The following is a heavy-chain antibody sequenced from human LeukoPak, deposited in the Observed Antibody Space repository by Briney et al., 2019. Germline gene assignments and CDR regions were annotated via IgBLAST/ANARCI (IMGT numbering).Heavy chain of an antibody. CDR3: TKGDWGDY. Sequence: GGSLRLSCAASGFTFSTYAMNWVRQAPGKGLEWVSGISGSGDSTYYADSVKGRFTISKDNSKNTLYLQMNSLRADDTAVYYCTKGDWGDYWGQGTLVTVSS. V-gene: IGHV3-23*01. CDR1: GFTFSTYA. J-gene: IGHJ4*02. CDR2: ISGSGDST. D-gene: IGHD7-27*01.